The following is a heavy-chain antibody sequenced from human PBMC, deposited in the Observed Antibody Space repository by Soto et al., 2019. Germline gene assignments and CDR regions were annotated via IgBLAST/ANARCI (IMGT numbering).Heavy chain of an antibody. V-gene: IGHV4-31*03. CDR2: IYYSVST. CDR1: GGSISSGGYY. D-gene: IGHD3-10*01. CDR3: ARDPGSGSYYGWFDP. Sequence: PSETLSLTCTVSGGSISSGGYYWSWIRQHPGKGLERIGYIYYSVSTYYNPSLKSRVTISVDTSKNQFSLKLSSVTAADTAVYYCARDPGSGSYYGWFDPWGQGTLVT. J-gene: IGHJ5*02.